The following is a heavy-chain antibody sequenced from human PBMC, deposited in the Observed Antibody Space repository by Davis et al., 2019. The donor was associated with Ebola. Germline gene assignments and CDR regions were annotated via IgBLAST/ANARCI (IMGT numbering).Heavy chain of an antibody. Sequence: GESLKISCAASGFSFSTYEMNWVRQAPGKGLEWVSSISSSGSYIYYADSVKGRCTISRDNAKNSLYLQMNSLRAEDTAVYYCARDLYLGSWNYYGMDVWGQGTTVTVSS. V-gene: IGHV3-21*01. CDR2: ISSSGSYI. D-gene: IGHD2-2*02. J-gene: IGHJ6*02. CDR1: GFSFSTYE. CDR3: ARDLYLGSWNYYGMDV.